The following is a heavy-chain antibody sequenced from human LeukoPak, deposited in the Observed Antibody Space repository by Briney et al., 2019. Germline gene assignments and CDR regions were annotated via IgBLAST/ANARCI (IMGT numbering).Heavy chain of an antibody. J-gene: IGHJ4*02. CDR3: ARHPSYYYDSSGYYLPLYFDY. V-gene: IGHV5-51*01. CDR1: GYSFTSYW. Sequence: GESLKISCKGSGYSFTSYWIGWVRQMPGKGLEWMGIIYPGDSDTRYSPSFQGQVTISADKSISTAYLQWRSLKASDTAMYYCARHPSYYYDSSGYYLPLYFDYWGQGTLVTVSS. D-gene: IGHD3-22*01. CDR2: IYPGDSDT.